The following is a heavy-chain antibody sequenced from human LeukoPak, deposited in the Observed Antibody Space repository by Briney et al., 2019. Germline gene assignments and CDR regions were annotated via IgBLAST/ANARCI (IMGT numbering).Heavy chain of an antibody. D-gene: IGHD2-15*01. Sequence: PGGSLRLSCAASGFTFSSYSMNWVRQAPGKGLEWVSSISSSSSYIYYADSVKGRFTISRDNAKNSLYLQMNSLRAEDTAVYYCARDLVERKPWDWYFDLWGRGTLVTVSS. CDR2: ISSSSSYI. CDR1: GFTFSSYS. CDR3: ARDLVERKPWDWYFDL. J-gene: IGHJ2*01. V-gene: IGHV3-21*01.